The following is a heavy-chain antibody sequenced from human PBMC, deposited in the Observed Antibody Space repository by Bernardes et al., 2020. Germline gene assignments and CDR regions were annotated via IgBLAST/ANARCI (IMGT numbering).Heavy chain of an antibody. V-gene: IGHV3-23*01. CDR2: IIENGVDT. J-gene: IGHJ4*02. CDR3: AKDYAIIQVRPIGSTQFDH. Sequence: GGSLRLSCAASGFSFGTSAMSWVRQAPGKGLEWVSGIIENGVDTYYADPVKGRFTISRDNSKNMVFLQMNSLRPEDTALYYCAKDYAIIQVRPIGSTQFDHWGQGILITVSS. CDR1: GFSFGTSA. D-gene: IGHD1-1*01.